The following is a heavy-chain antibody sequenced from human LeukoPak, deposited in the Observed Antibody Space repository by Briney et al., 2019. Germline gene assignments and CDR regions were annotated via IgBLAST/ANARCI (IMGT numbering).Heavy chain of an antibody. CDR2: IYYSGST. D-gene: IGHD3-22*01. J-gene: IGHJ4*02. V-gene: IGHV4-59*01. CDR1: GGSISSYY. CDR3: AREDSSGYYPYFDY. Sequence: SETLSLTCTVSGGSISSYYWSWIRQPPGKGVEWIGYIYYSGSTNYNPSLKSRVTISVDTSKNQFSLKLSSVTAADTAVYYCAREDSSGYYPYFDYWGQGTLVTVSS.